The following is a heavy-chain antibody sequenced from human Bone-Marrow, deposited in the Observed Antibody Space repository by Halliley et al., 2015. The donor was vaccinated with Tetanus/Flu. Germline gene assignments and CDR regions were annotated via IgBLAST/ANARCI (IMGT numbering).Heavy chain of an antibody. D-gene: IGHD6-13*01. V-gene: IGHV3-13*01. CDR2: GAAGDT. J-gene: IGHJ6*02. CDR3: ARRQSSRWYGNSFCGMDV. Sequence: GAAGDTYYPGSVKGRFTISREKAKNSLYLQMNSLRAGDTAVYYCARRQSSRWYGNSFCGMDVWGQGTTVTVSS.